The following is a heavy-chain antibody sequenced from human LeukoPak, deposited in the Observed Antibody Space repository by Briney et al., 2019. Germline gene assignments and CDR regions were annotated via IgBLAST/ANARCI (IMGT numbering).Heavy chain of an antibody. J-gene: IGHJ4*02. CDR3: AKDGGWDHCNRGSCYHDS. D-gene: IGHD2-15*01. V-gene: IGHV3-30*18. CDR1: GFTFSNYG. CDR2: ISFDGSNK. Sequence: SGGSLRLSCAASGFTFSNYGMHWVRQAPGKGLEWVAVISFDGSNKYYADSVKGRFTISRDSSKNTLYLQMSSLRAEDTAVYYCAKDGGWDHCNRGSCYHDSWGQGTLVTVSS.